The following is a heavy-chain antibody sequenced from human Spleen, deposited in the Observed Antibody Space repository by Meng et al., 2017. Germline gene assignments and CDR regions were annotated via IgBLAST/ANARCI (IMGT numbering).Heavy chain of an antibody. V-gene: IGHV4-34*01. D-gene: IGHD4-11*01. Sequence: QVQLQALGAVLLKPSQPLSLTCVLSVGSFSDSYWRWIRQPPGKGLEWIGEINHRGSTNYNPSLESRATISVDTSQNNLSLKLSSVTAADSAVYYCARGPTTMAHDFDYWGQGTLVTVSS. CDR3: ARGPTTMAHDFDY. J-gene: IGHJ4*02. CDR1: VGSFSDSY. CDR2: INHRGST.